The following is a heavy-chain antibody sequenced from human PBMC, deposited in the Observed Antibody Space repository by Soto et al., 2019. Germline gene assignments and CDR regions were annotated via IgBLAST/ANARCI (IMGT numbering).Heavy chain of an antibody. CDR3: ARDRSLAARDAFDI. V-gene: IGHV1-69*13. D-gene: IGHD6-6*01. CDR1: GGTFSSYA. J-gene: IGHJ3*02. CDR2: IIPIFGTA. Sequence: GPSVKVSCKASGGTFSSYAISWVRQAPGQGLEWMGGIIPIFGTANYAQKFQGRVTITADESTSTAYMELSSLRSEDTAVYYCARDRSLAARDAFDIWGQGTMVTVSS.